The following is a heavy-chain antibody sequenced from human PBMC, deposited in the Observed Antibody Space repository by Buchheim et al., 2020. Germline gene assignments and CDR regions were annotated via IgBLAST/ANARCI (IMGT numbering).Heavy chain of an antibody. J-gene: IGHJ3*02. CDR2: ISSSGSPI. Sequence: EEQLVESGGGLVQPGESLTLSCLVSGVSFSSYRLNWVRQAPGKGLEWISYISSSGSPIYYADSVRGRFTISRDNAKNSRYLQMYNLRVEDTALYYCATVRGNAFDMWGQGT. CDR3: ATVRGNAFDM. V-gene: IGHV3-48*03. CDR1: GVSFSSYR. D-gene: IGHD3-10*01.